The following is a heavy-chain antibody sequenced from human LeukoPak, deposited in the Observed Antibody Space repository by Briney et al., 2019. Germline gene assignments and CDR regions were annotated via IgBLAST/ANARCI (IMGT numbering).Heavy chain of an antibody. D-gene: IGHD3-16*01. J-gene: IGHJ5*02. CDR2: ISFDGSNK. V-gene: IGHV3-30-3*01. Sequence: GGSLRLSCAAAGFTFSSYTIHWVRQPPGKGLEWVAVISFDGSNKYYADSVKGRFTISRDNSKNTLYLQMNSLRAEDTAVYYCARGELGSSLGFDPWGQGTLVTVSS. CDR1: GFTFSSYT. CDR3: ARGELGSSLGFDP.